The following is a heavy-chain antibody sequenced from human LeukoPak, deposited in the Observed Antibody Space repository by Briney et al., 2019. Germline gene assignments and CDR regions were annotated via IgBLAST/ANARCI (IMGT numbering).Heavy chain of an antibody. J-gene: IGHJ4*02. V-gene: IGHV1-69*13. CDR1: GGTFISYA. CDR3: ARGLGVLRFLDPFDY. CDR2: IIPIFGTA. D-gene: IGHD3-3*01. Sequence: GASVKVSCKASGGTFISYAISWVRQAPGQGLEWMGGIIPIFGTANYAQKFQGRVTITADESTSTAYMELSSLRSEDTAVYYCARGLGVLRFLDPFDYWGQGTLVTVSS.